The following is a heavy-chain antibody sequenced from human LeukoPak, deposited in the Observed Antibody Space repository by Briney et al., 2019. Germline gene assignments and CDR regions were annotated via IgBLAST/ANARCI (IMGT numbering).Heavy chain of an antibody. CDR2: INPNSGGT. D-gene: IGHD3-10*01. V-gene: IGHV1-2*02. CDR1: GYTFTGYY. CDR3: ARDPNYYGSGSYYIENWFDP. J-gene: IGHJ5*02. Sequence: ASVKVSCKASGYTFTGYYMHWVRQAPGQGLEWMGWINPNSGGTNYAQKFQGRVTMTRDMSTSTVYMELSSLRSEDTAVYYCARDPNYYGSGSYYIENWFDPWGQGTLVTVSS.